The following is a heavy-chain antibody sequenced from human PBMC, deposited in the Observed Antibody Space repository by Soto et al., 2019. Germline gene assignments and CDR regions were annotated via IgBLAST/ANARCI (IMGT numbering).Heavy chain of an antibody. CDR1: GYTFTSYG. Sequence: GASVKVSCKASGYTFTSYGISWVRQAPGQGLEWMGWISAYNGNTNYAQKLQGRVTMTTDTSTSTAYMELRSLRSDDTAVYYCARDLDVDRVATPLYGPSGQGTLITVSS. V-gene: IGHV1-18*01. CDR3: ARDLDVDRVATPLYGP. D-gene: IGHD5-12*01. J-gene: IGHJ5*02. CDR2: ISAYNGNT.